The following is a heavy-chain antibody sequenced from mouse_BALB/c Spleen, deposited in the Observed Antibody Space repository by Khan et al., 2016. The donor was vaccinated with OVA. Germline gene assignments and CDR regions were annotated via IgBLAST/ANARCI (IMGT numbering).Heavy chain of an antibody. CDR1: GFSLTSYA. CDR3: ARAYCSRYWYLDV. CDR2: IWTGGST. J-gene: IGHJ1*01. V-gene: IGHV2-9*02. D-gene: IGHD1-1*01. Sequence: VELVESGPGLVAPSQSLSITCTVSGFSLTSYAVHWVRQPPGKGLEWLGVIWTGGSTNYNSALMSRLSISKDNSKSQVFLKMNSLQTDDTAMYYCARAYCSRYWYLDVWGAGTTVTVSS.